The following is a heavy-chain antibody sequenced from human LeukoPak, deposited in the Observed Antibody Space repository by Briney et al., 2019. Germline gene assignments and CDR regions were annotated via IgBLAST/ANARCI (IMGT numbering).Heavy chain of an antibody. J-gene: IGHJ6*02. Sequence: GGSLRLSCAASGFTFSSYGMHWVRQAPGKGLEWVAVIWYDGSNKYYADSVKGRFTISRDNSKSTLYLQMNSLRAEDTAVYYCARDRVTTSAYYYYGMDVWGQGTTVTVSS. V-gene: IGHV3-33*01. CDR1: GFTFSSYG. CDR3: ARDRVTTSAYYYYGMDV. D-gene: IGHD4-11*01. CDR2: IWYDGSNK.